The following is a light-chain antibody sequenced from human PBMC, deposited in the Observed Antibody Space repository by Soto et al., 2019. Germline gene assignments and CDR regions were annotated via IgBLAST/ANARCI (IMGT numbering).Light chain of an antibody. Sequence: QSVLTQPPSASGTPGQRVTISCSGSSSNIGSNTVNWYQQLPGTAPKLLIYSNNQRPSGVPDRFSGSKSGTSASLAISGLPSEDEADYYCAAWDDSLNGQVFGTGTQLTVL. V-gene: IGLV1-44*01. J-gene: IGLJ1*01. CDR3: AAWDDSLNGQV. CDR1: SSNIGSNT. CDR2: SNN.